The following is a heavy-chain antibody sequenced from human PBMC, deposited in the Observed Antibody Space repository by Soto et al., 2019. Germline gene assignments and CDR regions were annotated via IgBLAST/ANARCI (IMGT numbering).Heavy chain of an antibody. V-gene: IGHV1-46*01. D-gene: IGHD3-3*01. CDR2: INPSGGST. CDR1: GYTFTSYY. CDR3: ARDDWERFGVVTDFDY. J-gene: IGHJ4*02. Sequence: GASVKVSCKASGYTFTSYYMHWVRQAPGQGLEWVGIINPSGGSTSYAQKFQGRVTMTRDTSTSTVYMELSSLRSEDTAVYYCARDDWERFGVVTDFDYWGQGTLVTVSS.